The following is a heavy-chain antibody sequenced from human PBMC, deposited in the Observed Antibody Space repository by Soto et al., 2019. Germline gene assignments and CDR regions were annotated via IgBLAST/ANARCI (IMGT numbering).Heavy chain of an antibody. J-gene: IGHJ5*01. CDR3: TTHEEAAPWARGFDS. CDR1: XXRFRTRA. Sequence: EVQLLESGGGLVQPGGSLRLSCAAXXXRFRTRAMSWVRQAPGKGLEWVASIRPGGDSTYYADSVKSRFAVSRDNSNVTPDLQMDSPRVEDTAIYYWTTHEEAAPWARGFDSWGQGTLVTVSS. CDR2: IRPGGDST. D-gene: IGHD6-13*01. V-gene: IGHV3-23*01.